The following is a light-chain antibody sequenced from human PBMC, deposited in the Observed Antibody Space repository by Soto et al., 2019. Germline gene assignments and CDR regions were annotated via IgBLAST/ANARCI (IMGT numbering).Light chain of an antibody. Sequence: DIQMTQSPPSLSASVGGRGNINCRARQDLEGFLAWYQQKPGTAPKLLVYGTSTLQSGVPSRFSGSGWGTDFILTISSLQPEDVATYYCQKYNKAPWKFGQGTKV. CDR2: GTS. J-gene: IGKJ1*01. CDR3: QKYNKAPWK. CDR1: QDLEGF. V-gene: IGKV1-27*01.